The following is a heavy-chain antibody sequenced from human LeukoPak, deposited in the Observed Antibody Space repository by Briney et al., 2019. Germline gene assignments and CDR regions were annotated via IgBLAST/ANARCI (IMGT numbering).Heavy chain of an antibody. CDR3: ARAQYRYYFDY. J-gene: IGHJ4*02. CDR1: GFTFTDYD. Sequence: GGSLRLSCAASGFTFTDYDMSWIRQAPGKGLEWVSYISSSSSYTNYADSVKGRFTISRDNSKNSLYLQMNTLRAEDTAVYYFARAQYRYYFDYWGQGTMVTVSS. D-gene: IGHD3-16*02. CDR2: ISSSSSYT. V-gene: IGHV3-11*05.